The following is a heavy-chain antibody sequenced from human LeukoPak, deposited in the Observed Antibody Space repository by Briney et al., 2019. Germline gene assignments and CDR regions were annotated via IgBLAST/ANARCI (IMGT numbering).Heavy chain of an antibody. Sequence: SETLSLTCAVYGGSFSGYYWSWIRQPPGKGLEWIGEINHSGSTNYNPSLKSRVTISVDTSKNQFSLKLSSVTAADTAVYYCARRTSSGWYVSSPRAYFDYWGQGTLVTVSS. CDR3: ARRTSSGWYVSSPRAYFDY. J-gene: IGHJ4*02. CDR2: INHSGST. CDR1: GGSFSGYY. D-gene: IGHD6-19*01. V-gene: IGHV4-34*01.